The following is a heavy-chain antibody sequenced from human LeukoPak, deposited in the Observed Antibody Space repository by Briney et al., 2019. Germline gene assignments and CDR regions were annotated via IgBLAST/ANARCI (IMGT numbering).Heavy chain of an antibody. CDR2: INHSGST. D-gene: IGHD5-18*01. J-gene: IGHJ4*02. Sequence: SETLSLTCAAYGGSFSGYYWSWIRQPPGKGLEWIGEINHSGSTNYNPSLKSRVTISVDTSKNQFSLKLSSVTAADTAVYYCARGRSGYSYGFPRPPRDYYFDYWGQGTLVTVSS. CDR1: GGSFSGYY. V-gene: IGHV4-34*01. CDR3: ARGRSGYSYGFPRPPRDYYFDY.